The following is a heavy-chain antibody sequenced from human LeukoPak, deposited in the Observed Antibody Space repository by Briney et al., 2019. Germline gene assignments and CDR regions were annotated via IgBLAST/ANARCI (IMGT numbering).Heavy chain of an antibody. V-gene: IGHV2-5*02. D-gene: IGHD3-10*01. Sequence: SGPTLVKPTQTLTLTCTFSGFSLSTSGVGVGWIRQPPGKALEWLALIYWDDDMRYSPSLKSRLTITKDTSKNQVVLTMTNMGPVDTATYYCAHRCGGSGRYYFDYWGQGTLVTVSS. CDR2: IYWDDDM. CDR3: AHRCGGSGRYYFDY. CDR1: GFSLSTSGVG. J-gene: IGHJ4*02.